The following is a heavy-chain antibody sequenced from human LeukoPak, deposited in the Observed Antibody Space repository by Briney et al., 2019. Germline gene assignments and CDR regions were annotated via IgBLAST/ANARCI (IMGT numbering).Heavy chain of an antibody. Sequence: GASVKVSCKASGYTFTAYYIHWVRQAPGQGLEWMGLINPNSGDTNYAQKFQGRVTMTRDTTISTAYMELSRLRSDDTAVFYCATLMAHLDYWGQGTLVTVSS. CDR3: ATLMAHLDY. CDR1: GYTFTAYY. J-gene: IGHJ4*02. V-gene: IGHV1-2*02. CDR2: INPNSGDT. D-gene: IGHD2-8*01.